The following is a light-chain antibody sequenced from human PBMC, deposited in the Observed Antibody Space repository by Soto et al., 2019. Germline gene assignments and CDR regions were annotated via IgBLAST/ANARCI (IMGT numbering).Light chain of an antibody. CDR3: TSYTTSSTYV. CDR2: DFS. V-gene: IGLV2-14*03. J-gene: IGLJ1*01. CDR1: SSDVGGFKY. Sequence: QSALTQPASVSGSPGQSITISCTETSSDVGGFKYVAWYQHHPGKAPKLIIFDFSNRPSGVSNRFSGSESGNTASLTISGLQAEDEADYYCTSYTTSSTYVFGTGTKLTVL.